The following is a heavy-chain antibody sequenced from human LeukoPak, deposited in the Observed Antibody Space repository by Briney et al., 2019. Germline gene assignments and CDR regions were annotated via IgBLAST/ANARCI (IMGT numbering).Heavy chain of an antibody. D-gene: IGHD3-22*01. J-gene: IGHJ4*02. Sequence: SVKVSCKASGGTFSSYAISWVRQAPGQGLEWMGGIIPIFGTANYAQKFQGRVTITADESTSTAYMELSSLRSEDTAVYYCAGVSSGYYKASFDYWGQGTLVTVSS. CDR1: GGTFSSYA. V-gene: IGHV1-69*13. CDR2: IIPIFGTA. CDR3: AGVSSGYYKASFDY.